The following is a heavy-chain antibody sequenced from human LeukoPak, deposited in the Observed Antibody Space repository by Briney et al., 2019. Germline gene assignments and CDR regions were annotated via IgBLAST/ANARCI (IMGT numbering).Heavy chain of an antibody. D-gene: IGHD3-10*01. Sequence: PGRSLRLSCAASGFTFSTHAMHWVRQAPGKGLQWVAVISFVGTDTYYADSVKGRFTISRDNAKNSLYLQMNSLRAEDTAVYYCARDSVILSLFDYWGQGTLVTVSS. J-gene: IGHJ4*02. CDR1: GFTFSTHA. CDR2: ISFVGTDT. V-gene: IGHV3-30-3*01. CDR3: ARDSVILSLFDY.